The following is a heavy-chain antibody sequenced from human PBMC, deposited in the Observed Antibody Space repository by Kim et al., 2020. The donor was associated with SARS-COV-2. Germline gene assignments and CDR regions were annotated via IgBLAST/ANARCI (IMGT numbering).Heavy chain of an antibody. CDR3: SGHKVTHPLDP. CDR2: VHYTGST. D-gene: IGHD2-21*02. V-gene: IGHV4-39*01. Sequence: SETLSLTCTVSGGPISSDDYYWSLIRQPPGKGLEWVASVHYTGSTYYNPSLRRRLIISVDASKNQFSLKLSSVTAEDTAFYYCSGHKVTHPLDPWGQG. CDR1: GGPISSDDYY. J-gene: IGHJ5*02.